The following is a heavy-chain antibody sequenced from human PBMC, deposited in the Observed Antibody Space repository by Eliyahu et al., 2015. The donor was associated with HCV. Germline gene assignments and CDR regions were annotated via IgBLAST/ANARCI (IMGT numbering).Heavy chain of an antibody. CDR3: ASGGGGIAVAGTGGWFDP. D-gene: IGHD6-19*01. Sequence: QVQLQESGPGLVKPSETLSLTCXVSGGSIXAYXXSWIRQPPGKGLEWIAYIYYSGSTDYNPSLXSRVXVXLDTSKNQFSLKLSSVTAADTAVYYCASGGGGIAVAGTGGWFDPWGQGTLVTVSS. J-gene: IGHJ5*02. CDR2: IYYSGST. V-gene: IGHV4-59*01. CDR1: GGSIXAYX.